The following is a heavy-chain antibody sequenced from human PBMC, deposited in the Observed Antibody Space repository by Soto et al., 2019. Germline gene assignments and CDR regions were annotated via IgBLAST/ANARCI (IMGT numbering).Heavy chain of an antibody. CDR1: GFIFSDYA. D-gene: IGHD1-20*01. Sequence: EVQMLESGGGLVQPGGSLRLSCAASGFIFSDYAMSWVRQAPGKGLEWVAGMGGANGDTYYAESVRGRFAISRDNSKSTLFLQMNSLRAEDTAVYFCAKDRVDYNSVWDPFDIWGQGTLVTVSS. CDR2: MGGANGDT. J-gene: IGHJ3*02. V-gene: IGHV3-23*01. CDR3: AKDRVDYNSVWDPFDI.